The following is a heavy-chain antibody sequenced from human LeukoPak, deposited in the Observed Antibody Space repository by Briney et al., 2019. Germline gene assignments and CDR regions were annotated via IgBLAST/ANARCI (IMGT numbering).Heavy chain of an antibody. V-gene: IGHV3-53*01. Sequence: PGGSLRLSCAASGFTFSSNYMSWVRQAPGKGLEWVSVIYSGGSTYYADSVKGRFTISRDNSKNTLYLQMNSLRAEDTAVYYCARGPYYYYGMDVWGQGTTVTVSS. CDR3: ARGPYYYYGMDV. CDR2: IYSGGST. CDR1: GFTFSSNY. J-gene: IGHJ6*02.